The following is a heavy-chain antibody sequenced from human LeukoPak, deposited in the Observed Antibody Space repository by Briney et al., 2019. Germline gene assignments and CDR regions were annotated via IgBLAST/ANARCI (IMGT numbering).Heavy chain of an antibody. J-gene: IGHJ4*02. CDR1: GFTFSSYA. Sequence: GGSLRLSCAASGFTFSSYAMSWVPQAPGKGLEWGSAISGSGGSTYYADSVKGRFTISRDNSKNTLYLQMNSLSAEDTAVYYCAKDQTRSYPDYWGQGTLVTVSS. V-gene: IGHV3-23*01. CDR3: AKDQTRSYPDY. CDR2: ISGSGGST. D-gene: IGHD1-26*01.